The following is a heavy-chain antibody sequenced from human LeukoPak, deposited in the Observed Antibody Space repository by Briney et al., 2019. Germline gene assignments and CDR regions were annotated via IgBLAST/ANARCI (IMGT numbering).Heavy chain of an antibody. D-gene: IGHD4-17*01. Sequence: GRSLRLSCAASGFDFEDFAMHWVRQVPGKGLEWVSGISWSSGSLAYADSVRGRFTISRDNAKNSLYLQMNSLRDEDTAVYYCARDYGDYVLDYWGQGTLVTVSS. CDR3: ARDYGDYVLDY. CDR1: GFDFEDFA. J-gene: IGHJ4*02. CDR2: ISWSSGSL. V-gene: IGHV3-9*01.